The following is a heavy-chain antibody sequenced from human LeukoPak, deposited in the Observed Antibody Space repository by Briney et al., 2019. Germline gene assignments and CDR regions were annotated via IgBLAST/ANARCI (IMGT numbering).Heavy chain of an antibody. D-gene: IGHD1-14*01. V-gene: IGHV3-53*05. CDR1: GFTVSSNY. CDR2: IYSGGSR. J-gene: IGHJ5*02. CDR3: ARENLTPSVGNWFDP. Sequence: GGSLRLSCAASGFTVSSNYMSWVRQAPGKGLEWVSVIYSGGSRYYADSVKGRFTISRDNSKNTMYLQMNSLRAEDTAVYYCARENLTPSVGNWFDPWGQGTLVTVSS.